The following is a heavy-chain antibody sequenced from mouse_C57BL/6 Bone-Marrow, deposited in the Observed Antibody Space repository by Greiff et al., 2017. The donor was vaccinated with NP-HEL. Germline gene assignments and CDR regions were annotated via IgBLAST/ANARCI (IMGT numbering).Heavy chain of an antibody. CDR2: TYPGDGDT. J-gene: IGHJ4*01. D-gene: IGHD1-1*01. Sequence: QVQLQQSGPELVKPGASVKISCKASGYAFSSSWMNWVKQRPGKGLEWIGRTYPGDGDTNYNGKFKGKATLTADKSSSTAYMQLSSLTSEDSAVYFCETTVVNYAMDYWGQGTSVTVSS. V-gene: IGHV1-82*01. CDR1: GYAFSSSW. CDR3: ETTVVNYAMDY.